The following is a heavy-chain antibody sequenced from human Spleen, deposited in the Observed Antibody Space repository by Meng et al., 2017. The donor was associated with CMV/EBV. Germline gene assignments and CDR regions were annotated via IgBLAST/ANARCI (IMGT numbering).Heavy chain of an antibody. J-gene: IGHJ4*02. V-gene: IGHV3-9*01. CDR3: AKGAYSNHYFDY. D-gene: IGHD4-11*01. CDR2: ISWNSGSI. Sequence: SLKISCAASGFTLDDYAMHWVRQAPGKGLEWVSGISWNSGSIGYADSVKGRFTISRDNAKNSLYLQMNSLRAEDTALYYCAKGAYSNHYFDYWGQGTLVTVSS. CDR1: GFTLDDYA.